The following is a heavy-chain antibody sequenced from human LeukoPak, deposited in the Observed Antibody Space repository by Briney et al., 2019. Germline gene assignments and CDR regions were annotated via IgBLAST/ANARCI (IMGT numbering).Heavy chain of an antibody. CDR2: IKKTGSET. D-gene: IGHD2-15*01. J-gene: IGHJ4*02. V-gene: IGHV3-7*01. CDR3: AREDGYCSGGNCYSYFDS. Sequence: GGSLRLSCAASGFTFSHFWMSWVRQAPGKGREWVAYIKKTGSETYYVDSVKGRFTITRDSTRNSLFLQMYSLRAEDTAVYFCAREDGYCSGGNCYSYFDSWGQGTLVTVSS. CDR1: GFTFSHFW.